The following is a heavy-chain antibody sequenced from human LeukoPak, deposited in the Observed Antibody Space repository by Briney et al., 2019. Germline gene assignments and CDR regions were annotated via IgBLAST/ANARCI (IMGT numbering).Heavy chain of an antibody. CDR3: GRVGAYYGSGGYSDY. Sequence: GGSLRLSCAASGFTFSSYWMSWVRQAPGKGLEWVANINQDGSQKYHVDSVKGRFTISRDNAKKSLYLQMNSLRAEDTAVYYCGRVGAYYGSGGYSDYWGQGTLVTVSS. D-gene: IGHD3-10*01. CDR1: GFTFSSYW. V-gene: IGHV3-7*01. CDR2: INQDGSQK. J-gene: IGHJ4*02.